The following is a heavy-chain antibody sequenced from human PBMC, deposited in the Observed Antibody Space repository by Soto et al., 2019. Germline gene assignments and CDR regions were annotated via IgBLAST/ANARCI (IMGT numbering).Heavy chain of an antibody. J-gene: IGHJ5*01. CDR3: AKGGEGSCSRTSCLYFFDS. Sequence: EVQLLDSGGGLVQPGGSLRLSCAASGFTFRTYAMSWVRQAPGKGLEWVSTISDSGTTYYANSVKGRFTISRDNSRNTLVLQMNSLRVEDTAVYYCAKGGEGSCSRTSCLYFFDSWGQGTLVTVSS. CDR2: ISDSGTT. D-gene: IGHD2-2*01. V-gene: IGHV3-23*01. CDR1: GFTFRTYA.